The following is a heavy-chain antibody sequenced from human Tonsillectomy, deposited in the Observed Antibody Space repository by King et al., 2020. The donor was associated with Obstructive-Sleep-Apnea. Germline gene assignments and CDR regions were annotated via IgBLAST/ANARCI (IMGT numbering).Heavy chain of an antibody. CDR3: AKPDISYYYGMAV. CDR1: GYSFTNYW. J-gene: IGHJ6*02. CDR2: IDPIDSYT. D-gene: IGHD1-14*01. V-gene: IGHV5-10-1*03. Sequence: VQLVESGAEVKRPGESLRISCKGSGYSFTNYWINWVRQMPGKGLEWMGRIDPIDSYTNYSPSFQGPVTISADKSISTAYLQWSSLKASDTAMYYCAKPDISYYYGMAVWGQGTTVTVSS.